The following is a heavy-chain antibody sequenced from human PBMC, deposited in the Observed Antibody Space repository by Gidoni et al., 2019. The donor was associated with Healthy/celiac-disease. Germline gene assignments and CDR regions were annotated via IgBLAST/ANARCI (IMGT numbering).Heavy chain of an antibody. CDR1: GGSISSYY. CDR2: INYSGST. Sequence: LQEPSETLSLTCTVSGGSISSYYWSWIRQPPGKGLEWIGYINYSGSTNYNPSLKSRVTISVDTSKNQFSLKLSSVTAADTAVYYCARAGATGAYMDVWGKGTTVTVSS. J-gene: IGHJ6*03. D-gene: IGHD1-26*01. V-gene: IGHV4-59*01. CDR3: ARAGATGAYMDV.